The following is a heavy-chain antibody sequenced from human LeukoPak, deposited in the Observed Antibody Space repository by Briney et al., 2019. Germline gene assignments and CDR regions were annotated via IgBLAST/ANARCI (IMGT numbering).Heavy chain of an antibody. Sequence: NSEGSLRLSCAASGFTFTDYYMSWIRQAPGKGLEWVSYISSSGATIYYADSVKGRFTISRDNAKNSLYLQMNSLRAEDTAVYYCAGDKTTGGWYEFDYWGQGTLVTVSS. V-gene: IGHV3-11*01. D-gene: IGHD6-19*01. CDR2: ISSSGATI. CDR3: AGDKTTGGWYEFDY. J-gene: IGHJ4*02. CDR1: GFTFTDYY.